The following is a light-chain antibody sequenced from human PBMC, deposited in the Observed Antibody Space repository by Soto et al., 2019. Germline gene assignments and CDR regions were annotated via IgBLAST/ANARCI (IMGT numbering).Light chain of an antibody. CDR3: QHYGSSPPSI. CDR1: QSVSSNY. V-gene: IGKV3-20*01. Sequence: EVVFTQSPGTLSLSPGERATLSCRASQSVSSNYLAWYQYKPGQAPRLLISDASTRATGIPDRFSGSGSGTDFTLTISRQEPEDFAMYYCQHYGSSPPSIFGPGTKVEIK. CDR2: DAS. J-gene: IGKJ2*02.